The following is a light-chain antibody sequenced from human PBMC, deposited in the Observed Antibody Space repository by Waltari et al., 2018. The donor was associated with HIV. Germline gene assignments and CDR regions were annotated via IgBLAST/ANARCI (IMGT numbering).Light chain of an antibody. V-gene: IGLV1-51*01. J-gene: IGLJ2*01. CDR1: TSNIVNNY. CDR2: DNV. CDR3: GAWDSSLSVVV. Sequence: QPAFTSPPPVSATPGPRVATSCSVGTSNIVNNYVSWSPQAPGPAPKLLIYDNVKRPSGIPDRFSCSKSGTSATLGITGLQTGDEADYYCGAWDSSLSVVVFGGGTKLTVL.